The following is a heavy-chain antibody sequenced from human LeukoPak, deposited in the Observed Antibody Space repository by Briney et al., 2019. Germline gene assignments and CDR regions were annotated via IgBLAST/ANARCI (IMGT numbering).Heavy chain of an antibody. J-gene: IGHJ6*02. CDR3: ARAGGVATPGYYYGMDV. V-gene: IGHV4-61*01. CDR1: GGSVSSGSYY. CDR2: IYYSGST. D-gene: IGHD5-12*01. Sequence: SETLSLTCTVSGGSVSSGSYYWSWIRQPPGKGLEWIGYIYYSGSTNYNPSLKSRVTISVDTSKNQFSLKLSSVTAADTAVYYCARAGGVATPGYYYGMDVWGQGTTVTVSS.